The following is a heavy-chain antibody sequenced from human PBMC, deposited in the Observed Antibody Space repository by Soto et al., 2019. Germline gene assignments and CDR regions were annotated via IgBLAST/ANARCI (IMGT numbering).Heavy chain of an antibody. CDR2: IWYDGSNK. D-gene: IGHD6-6*01. CDR3: ARSRQLGTHFDY. CDR1: GFTFSSYG. J-gene: IGHJ4*02. Sequence: SGGSLRLSCAASGFTFSSYGMHWVRQAPGKGLEWVAVIWYDGSNKYYADSVKGRFTISRDNSKNTLYLQMNSLRAEDTAVYYCARSRQLGTHFDYWGQGTLVTVSS. V-gene: IGHV3-33*01.